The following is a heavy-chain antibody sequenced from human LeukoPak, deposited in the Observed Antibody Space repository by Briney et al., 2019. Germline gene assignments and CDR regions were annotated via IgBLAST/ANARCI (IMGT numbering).Heavy chain of an antibody. D-gene: IGHD4-17*01. CDR1: GFTFSSYA. CDR3: ARAPETPLRGLDAFDI. J-gene: IGHJ3*02. V-gene: IGHV3-23*01. CDR2: ISGSGGST. Sequence: HPGGSLRLSCAASGFTFSSYAMSWVRQAPGKGLEWVSAISGSGGSTYYADSVKGRFTISRDNSKNTLYLQMNSLRAEDTAVYYCARAPETPLRGLDAFDIWGQGTMVTVSS.